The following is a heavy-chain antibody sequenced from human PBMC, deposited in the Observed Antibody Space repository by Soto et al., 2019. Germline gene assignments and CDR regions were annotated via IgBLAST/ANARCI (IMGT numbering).Heavy chain of an antibody. V-gene: IGHV4-31*03. CDR1: GGSLTTDDYY. CDR3: ARENLLYCDRGCYSSPFDS. J-gene: IGHJ4*02. CDR2: MSHSGST. Sequence: QVQLQESGPGLVKPSQTLSLTCTVSGGSLTTDDYYWSWIRQHPGKGLEWIGYMSHSGSTFYNPSLKSRITISVDTSHNQFSLKLTSVTAADTAVYYCARENLLYCDRGCYSSPFDSWGQGTLVMVSS. D-gene: IGHD2-21*02.